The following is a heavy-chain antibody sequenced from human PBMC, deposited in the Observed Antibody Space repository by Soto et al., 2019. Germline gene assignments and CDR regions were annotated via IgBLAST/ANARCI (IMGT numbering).Heavy chain of an antibody. CDR1: GGSFSGYY. CDR2: INHSGST. J-gene: IGHJ4*02. Sequence: PSETLSLTCAVYGGSFSGYYWSWIRQPPGKGLEWIGEINHSGSTNYNPSLKSRVTISVDTSKNQFSLKLSSVTAADTAVYYCAREKRRAIFGVVMPLRFFDYWGQGTLVTVSS. CDR3: AREKRRAIFGVVMPLRFFDY. D-gene: IGHD3-3*01. V-gene: IGHV4-34*01.